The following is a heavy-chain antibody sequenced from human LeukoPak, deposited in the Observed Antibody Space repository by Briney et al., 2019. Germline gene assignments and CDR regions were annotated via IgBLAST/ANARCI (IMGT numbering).Heavy chain of an antibody. D-gene: IGHD1-1*01. Sequence: ASVTVSCKASGYTFTSYDLNWVRQATGQGLEWIGWMNPNSGNTGYAQKFQGRVTLTRSTSISTAYMELRSLTSEDTAVYYCARDNDKVVDHWGQGTLVTVSS. V-gene: IGHV1-8*01. J-gene: IGHJ4*01. CDR3: ARDNDKVVDH. CDR1: GYTFTSYD. CDR2: MNPNSGNT.